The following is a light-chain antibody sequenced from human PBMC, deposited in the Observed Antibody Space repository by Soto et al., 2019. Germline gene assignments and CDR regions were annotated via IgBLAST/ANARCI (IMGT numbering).Light chain of an antibody. J-gene: IGKJ4*01. CDR3: QKRTNWPQVP. CDR1: QGLGYSDGNTY. V-gene: IGKV2-30*01. Sequence: VVMPQSPLSLHVNLGQQASISCISSQGLGYSDGNTYLNWFQQRPGQSQRRIIYQVYNRDSGVPDRFSGSGSGTDFTLTIRRLEPEDFAVYYCQKRTNWPQVPLGGGHKVDLK. CDR2: QVY.